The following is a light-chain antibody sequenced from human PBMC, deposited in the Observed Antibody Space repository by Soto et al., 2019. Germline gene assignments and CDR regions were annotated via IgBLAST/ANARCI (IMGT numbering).Light chain of an antibody. Sequence: QPVLTQSPAASASLGASVKLTCTLSSGHNSYAIAWHQQQPEKGPRYLMNLNSDGSHEKGDGIPDRFSGSSSGAERYLTISSLQSEDEADYYCQTWGTGIQVFGGGTKLTVL. V-gene: IGLV4-69*01. CDR3: QTWGTGIQV. CDR1: SGHNSYA. CDR2: LNSDGSH. J-gene: IGLJ2*01.